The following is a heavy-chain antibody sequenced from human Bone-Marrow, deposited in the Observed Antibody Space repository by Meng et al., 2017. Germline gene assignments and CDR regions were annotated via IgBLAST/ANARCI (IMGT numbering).Heavy chain of an antibody. Sequence: GGSLRLSCAASGFTFSNAWMSWVRQAPGKGLEWVGRIKSKTDGGKTDYAAPVKGRFTISRDDSKNTLYLQMNSLKTEDTAVYYCTTDPRVGYYGMDVWGQGTTVNGAS. CDR1: GFTFSNAW. D-gene: IGHD3-10*01. CDR2: IKSKTDGGKT. CDR3: TTDPRVGYYGMDV. J-gene: IGHJ6*02. V-gene: IGHV3-15*01.